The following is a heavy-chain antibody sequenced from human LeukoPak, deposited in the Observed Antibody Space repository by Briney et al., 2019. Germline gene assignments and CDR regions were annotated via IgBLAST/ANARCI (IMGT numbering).Heavy chain of an antibody. V-gene: IGHV4-34*01. J-gene: IGHJ4*02. D-gene: IGHD3-22*01. CDR3: ARGPDFYDSSGYYPI. Sequence: SETLSLTCAVYAGSFTIYYSSCIRQPPGNWLECIAEINHSGSTKYNPSVKSRVTRSVDRSKNQFSLKLSSVTAADTAVYYCARGPDFYDSSGYYPIWGQGTLVTVSS. CDR2: INHSGST. CDR1: AGSFTIYY.